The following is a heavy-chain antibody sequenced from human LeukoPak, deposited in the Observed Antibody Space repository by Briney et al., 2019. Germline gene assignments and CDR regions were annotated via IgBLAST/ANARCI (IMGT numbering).Heavy chain of an antibody. V-gene: IGHV3-7*01. CDR1: GFPFATYW. CDR2: IKHDGREE. Sequence: GGSLRLSCEGSGFPFATYWMAWVRQAPGKGLEWVASIKHDGREEHYVDSIKGRFTISRDNGKYSVYLQMKNLRVEDTAMYYCSREFHPWGQGTLVIVSS. J-gene: IGHJ5*02. CDR3: SREFHP.